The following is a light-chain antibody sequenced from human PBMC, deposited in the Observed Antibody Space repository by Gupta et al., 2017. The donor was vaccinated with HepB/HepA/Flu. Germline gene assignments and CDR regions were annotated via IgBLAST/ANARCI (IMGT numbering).Light chain of an antibody. CDR3: LSADSSGTYV. J-gene: IGLJ1*01. V-gene: IGLV3-16*01. CDR1: PLPKKY. CDR2: KDS. Sequence: SSALSQPPSVSVSLGQMARITCSGEPLPKKYAYWYQQKPGQFPVLVIYKDSERPAGIPERFSGSSAGTIVTLTISGGQEEDEADYYCLSADSSGTYVFGTGTKVTVL.